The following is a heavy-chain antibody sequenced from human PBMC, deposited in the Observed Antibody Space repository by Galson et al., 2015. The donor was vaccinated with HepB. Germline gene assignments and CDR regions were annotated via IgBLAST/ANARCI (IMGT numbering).Heavy chain of an antibody. V-gene: IGHV3-11*01. CDR3: ARDPYSYGWDWVDY. J-gene: IGHJ4*02. CDR2: ISSTGSAT. CDR1: GFVFGDFY. D-gene: IGHD5-18*01. Sequence: SLRLSCAASGFVFGDFYMSWIRQAPGKGLEWISYISSTGSATYYADSVKGRFTISRDNAKKSLYLQMNSLRVEDTAVYYCARDPYSYGWDWVDYWGQGTLVTVSS.